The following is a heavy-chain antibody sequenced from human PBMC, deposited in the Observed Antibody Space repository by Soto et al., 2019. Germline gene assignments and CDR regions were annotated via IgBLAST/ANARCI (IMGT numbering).Heavy chain of an antibody. Sequence: GGSLRLSCAASGFTFSAYXMXXXXQAPGKGLEWVSVISGSDDTTSYXDSVGGRFTISGDDSTNTLYLQMNSLRAEDXAVYXCXKDLVEQXTYAFEFWGQGTLVTVSS. CDR1: GFTFSAYX. J-gene: IGHJ4*02. V-gene: IGHV3-23*01. CDR2: ISGSDDTT. CDR3: XKDLVEQXTYAFEF. D-gene: IGHD2-8*02.